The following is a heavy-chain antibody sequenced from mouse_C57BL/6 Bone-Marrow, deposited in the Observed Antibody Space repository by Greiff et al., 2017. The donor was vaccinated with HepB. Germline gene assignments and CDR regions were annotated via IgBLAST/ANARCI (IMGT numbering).Heavy chain of an antibody. D-gene: IGHD4-1*01. J-gene: IGHJ1*03. CDR3: ARNGVPGTGGYFDV. CDR2: IWTGGGT. CDR1: GFSLTSYA. V-gene: IGHV2-9-1*01. Sequence: VKLMESGPGLVAPSQSLSITCTVSGFSLTSYAISWVRQPPGKGLEWLGVIWTGGGTNYNSALKSRLSISKDNSKSQVFLKMNSLQTDDTARYYCARNGVPGTGGYFDVWGTGTTVTVSS.